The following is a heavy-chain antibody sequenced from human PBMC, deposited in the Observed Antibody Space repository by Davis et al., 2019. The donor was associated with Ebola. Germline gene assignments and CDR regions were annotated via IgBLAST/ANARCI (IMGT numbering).Heavy chain of an antibody. CDR1: GFTFSSYA. J-gene: IGHJ6*02. Sequence: GESLKISCAASGFTFSSYAMSWVRQAPGKGLEYVSAISSNGGSTYYANSVKGRFTISRDNSKNTLYLQMNSLRAEDTAVYFCARQLPYYSYGMDVWGQGTTVTVSS. CDR2: ISSNGGST. D-gene: IGHD2-2*01. V-gene: IGHV3-64*01. CDR3: ARQLPYYSYGMDV.